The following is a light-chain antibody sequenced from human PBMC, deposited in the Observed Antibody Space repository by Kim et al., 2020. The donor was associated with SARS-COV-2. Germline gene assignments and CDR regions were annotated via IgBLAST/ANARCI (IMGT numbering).Light chain of an antibody. CDR1: QGITNS. CDR3: QKYNSAPWT. V-gene: IGKV1-27*01. Sequence: VSVGDRVTITCRASQGITNSLAWYQQKQGKVPQLLIYAASALQAGVPSQLSESGSGTDLTFTISSLQPEDVANYYCQKYNSAPWTFGQGAKVEIK. J-gene: IGKJ1*01. CDR2: AAS.